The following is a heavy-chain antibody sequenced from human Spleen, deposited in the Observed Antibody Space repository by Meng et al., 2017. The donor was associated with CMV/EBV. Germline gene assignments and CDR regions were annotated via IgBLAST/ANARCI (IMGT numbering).Heavy chain of an antibody. D-gene: IGHD2-15*01. J-gene: IGHJ4*02. Sequence: CGASGATFSSYGMNWVRQAPGKGLEWVAVISYDGSNKYYADSVKGRFTISRDNSKNTLYLQMNSLRAEDTAVYYCAKDELTGVAAPVYWGQGTLVTVSS. CDR3: AKDELTGVAAPVY. CDR1: GATFSSYG. CDR2: ISYDGSNK. V-gene: IGHV3-30*18.